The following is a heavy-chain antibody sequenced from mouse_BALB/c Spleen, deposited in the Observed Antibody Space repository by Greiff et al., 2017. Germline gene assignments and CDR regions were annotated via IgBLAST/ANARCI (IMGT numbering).Heavy chain of an antibody. CDR3: ARGDYRYDEDYFDY. Sequence: QVQLQQSGAELMKPGASVKISCKATGYTFSSYWIEWVKQRPGHGLEWIGEILPGSGSTNYNEKFKGKATFTADTSSNTAYMQLSSLTSEDSAVYYCARGDYRYDEDYFDYWGQGTTLTVSS. V-gene: IGHV1-9*01. D-gene: IGHD2-14*01. CDR2: ILPGSGST. J-gene: IGHJ2*01. CDR1: GYTFSSYW.